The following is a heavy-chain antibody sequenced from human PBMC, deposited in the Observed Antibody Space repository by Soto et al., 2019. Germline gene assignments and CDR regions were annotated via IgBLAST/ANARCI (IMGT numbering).Heavy chain of an antibody. Sequence: SETLPLTCTVSVGSISAYQWSWIRQPPGKRLEWIGYISNSGPTNYNPSLKSRVTISLDTSKNQFFLKLSSVTAADTAVYYCARTGWGYSYGYDYWGQGTLVTVYS. CDR3: ARTGWGYSYGYDY. J-gene: IGHJ4*02. V-gene: IGHV4-59*12. CDR2: ISNSGPT. D-gene: IGHD5-18*01. CDR1: VGSISAYQ.